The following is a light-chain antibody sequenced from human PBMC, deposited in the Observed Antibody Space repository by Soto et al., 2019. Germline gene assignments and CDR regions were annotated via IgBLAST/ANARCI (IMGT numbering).Light chain of an antibody. J-gene: IGLJ1*01. V-gene: IGLV1-40*01. CDR1: SSNIGAGYD. CDR2: GNS. Sequence: QSVLTQPPSVSGAPGQRVTISCTGSSSNIGAGYDVHWYQQLPGTAPKLLIYGNSNRPSGVPDRFSGSKSGTSASLAITGLQAEDEADYYCQSYDSSLSGFFYVFGTGTKLIVL. CDR3: QSYDSSLSGFFYV.